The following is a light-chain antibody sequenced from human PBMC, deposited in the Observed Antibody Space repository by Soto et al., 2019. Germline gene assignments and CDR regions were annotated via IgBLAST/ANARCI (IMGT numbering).Light chain of an antibody. CDR2: RAS. J-gene: IGKJ1*01. V-gene: IGKV3-15*01. Sequence: ETVMTQSPATLSVSPGERATLSCRASQRVSTNLAWYQQKPGQSPRLLIYRASTRATDIPARFSGSGSGTEFTLTISILQSEDFSVYYCKQRSSWHTFGQATKVDI. CDR1: QRVSTN. CDR3: KQRSSWHT.